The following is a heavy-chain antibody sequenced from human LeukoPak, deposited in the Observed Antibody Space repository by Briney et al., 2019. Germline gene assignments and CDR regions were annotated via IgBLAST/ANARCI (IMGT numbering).Heavy chain of an antibody. CDR3: ARDPGDSSSDDAFDI. CDR1: GFTFSSYA. J-gene: IGHJ3*02. Sequence: GGSLRLSCAASGFTFSSYAMHWVRQAPGKGLEWVAVISYDGSNKYYADSVKGRFTISRDNAKNSLYLQMNSLRAEDTAVYYCARDPGDSSSDDAFDIWGQGTMVTVSS. D-gene: IGHD6-13*01. CDR2: ISYDGSNK. V-gene: IGHV3-30-3*01.